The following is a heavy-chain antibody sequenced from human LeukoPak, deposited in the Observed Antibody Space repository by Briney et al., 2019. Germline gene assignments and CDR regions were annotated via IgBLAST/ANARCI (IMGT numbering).Heavy chain of an antibody. D-gene: IGHD3-3*01. CDR3: VRLLDRDY. CDR1: GFTFSNYW. CDR2: INSDGSST. J-gene: IGHJ4*02. V-gene: IGHV3-74*01. Sequence: GGSLRLSCAASGFTFSNYWMHWVRQAPGKGLVWVSRINSDGSSTNYADSVKGRFTISRDNARNTVDLQMNSLRAEDTAVYYCVRLLDRDYWGQGTLVTVSS.